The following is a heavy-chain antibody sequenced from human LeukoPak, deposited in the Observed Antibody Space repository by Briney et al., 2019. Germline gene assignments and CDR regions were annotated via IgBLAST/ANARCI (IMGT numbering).Heavy chain of an antibody. V-gene: IGHV1-69*13. D-gene: IGHD5-18*01. CDR1: GGTFSSYA. CDR2: IIPIFGTA. Sequence: SVKVSCKASGGTFSSYAISWMRQAPGQGLEWMGGIIPIFGTANYAQKFQGRVTITADESTSTAYMELSSLRSEDTAVYYCARDWSGYSYGPFDYWGQGTLVTVSS. CDR3: ARDWSGYSYGPFDY. J-gene: IGHJ4*02.